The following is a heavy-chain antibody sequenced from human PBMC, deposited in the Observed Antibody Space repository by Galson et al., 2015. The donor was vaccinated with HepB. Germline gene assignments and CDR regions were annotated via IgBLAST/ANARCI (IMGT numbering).Heavy chain of an antibody. D-gene: IGHD3-22*01. J-gene: IGHJ3*02. V-gene: IGHV1-18*01. CDR3: ARDHAYYYDSSGQGGAFDI. CDR1: GYTFTSYG. CDR2: ISAYNGNT. Sequence: SVKVSCKASGYTFTSYGISWVRQAPGQGLEWMGWISAYNGNTNYAQKLQGRVTMTTDTSTSTAYMELRSLRSDDTAVYYCARDHAYYYDSSGQGGAFDIWGQGTMVTVSS.